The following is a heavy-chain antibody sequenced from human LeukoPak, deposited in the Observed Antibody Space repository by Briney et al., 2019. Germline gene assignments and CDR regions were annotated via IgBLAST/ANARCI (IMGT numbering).Heavy chain of an antibody. CDR3: ARGANYYDSSGPRADFDY. CDR2: INHSGST. CDR1: GGSFSGYY. Sequence: SETLSLSCALYGGSFSGYYWTWIRQPPGKVLEWIGEINHSGSTNYNPSLKSRVTISVDTSKNQFSLKLSSVTAADTAVYYCARGANYYDSSGPRADFDYWGQGTLVTVSS. J-gene: IGHJ4*02. V-gene: IGHV4-34*01. D-gene: IGHD3-22*01.